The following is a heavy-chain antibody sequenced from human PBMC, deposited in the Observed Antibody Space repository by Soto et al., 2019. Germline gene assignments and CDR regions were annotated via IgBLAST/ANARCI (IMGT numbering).Heavy chain of an antibody. CDR3: TRGKWFPRGYGMDF. CDR1: GDSVTSDY. Sequence: QVQLQESGPGLVKPSETLSLTCTVSGDSVTSDYWSWIRQPPGKRLEYIGFIYLGGSANYNPSLESRVTISPDKSKNQLSLRLTSVTAADTAVYYCTRGKWFPRGYGMDFWGRGTTVTVS. V-gene: IGHV4-59*02. CDR2: IYLGGSA. D-gene: IGHD3-22*01. J-gene: IGHJ6*02.